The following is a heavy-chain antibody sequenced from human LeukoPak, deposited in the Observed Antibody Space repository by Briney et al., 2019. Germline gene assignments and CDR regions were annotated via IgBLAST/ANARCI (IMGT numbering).Heavy chain of an antibody. CDR1: GYTFTSYW. CDR3: ARHGSMSFTPLVY. J-gene: IGHJ4*02. Sequence: GESPKISCKASGYTFTSYWIGWVRQMPGRGLEWMGFIYPDDSDTKYSPSFQGQVIISADKSISTAYLEWSSLKASDTAIYYCARHGSMSFTPLVYWGQGTLVTVTS. CDR2: IYPDDSDT. D-gene: IGHD3-16*01. V-gene: IGHV5-51*01.